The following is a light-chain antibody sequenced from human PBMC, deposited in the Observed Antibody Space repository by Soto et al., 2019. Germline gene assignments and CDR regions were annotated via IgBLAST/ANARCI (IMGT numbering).Light chain of an antibody. J-gene: IGKJ2*01. Sequence: EMVLTQSPATLSLSPGERVTLSCRASQSVSNSLVWYQQKAGQAPRLHLYGISYRATGVPARFSGSGSGTDFTLSISSLEPEDFAIYYCQQGSDWPPTYTFGQGTKLEIK. CDR1: QSVSNS. CDR3: QQGSDWPPTYT. V-gene: IGKV3-11*01. CDR2: GIS.